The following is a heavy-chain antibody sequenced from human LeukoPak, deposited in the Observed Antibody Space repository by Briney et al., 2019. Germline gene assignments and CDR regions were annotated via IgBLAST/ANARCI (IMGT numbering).Heavy chain of an antibody. CDR1: GYTFTSYY. CDR2: INPTGGRT. J-gene: IGHJ5*02. Sequence: ASVKVSCKPSGYTFTSYYMHWVGPAPGQGVEWMGIINPTGGRTTSVPKFQGRVTITRDMSTSTVYTELSSLGSHGPALDYCAREAITIGVAVLGWFAPWGQGTLVTVSS. D-gene: IGHD6-19*01. V-gene: IGHV1-46*01. CDR3: AREAITIGVAVLGWFAP.